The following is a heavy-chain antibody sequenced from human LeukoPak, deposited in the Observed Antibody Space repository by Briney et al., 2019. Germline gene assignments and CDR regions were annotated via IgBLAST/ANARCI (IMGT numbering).Heavy chain of an antibody. CDR1: GGSFSGYY. D-gene: IGHD5-24*01. CDR2: INHSGST. CDR3: ARDEMATGWFDP. J-gene: IGHJ5*02. Sequence: PSETLSLTCAVYGGSFSGYYWSWIRQPPGKGLEWIGEINHSGSTNYNPSLKSRVTISVDTSKNQFSLKLSSVTAADTAVYYCARDEMATGWFDPWGQGTLVTVSS. V-gene: IGHV4-34*01.